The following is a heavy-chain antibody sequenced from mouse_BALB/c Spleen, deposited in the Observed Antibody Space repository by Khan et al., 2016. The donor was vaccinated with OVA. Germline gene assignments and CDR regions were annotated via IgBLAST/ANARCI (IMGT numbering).Heavy chain of an antibody. J-gene: IGHJ2*01. D-gene: IGHD2-5*01. V-gene: IGHV1-54*01. CDR2: INPGSGIT. CDR3: ASDDYSNFLYFDY. Sequence: QVQLQQSGGEVIRPGTSVKVSCKASGYAFTHYLIEWVKQRPGQGLEWIGLINPGSGITNYNEKFKGKAILTADKSSSTAYMQLSSLTSDDSAVYFCASDDYSNFLYFDYWGQGTTLTVSS. CDR1: GYAFTHYL.